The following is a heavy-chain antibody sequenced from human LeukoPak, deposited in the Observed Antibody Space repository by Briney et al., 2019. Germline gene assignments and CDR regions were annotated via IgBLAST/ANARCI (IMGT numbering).Heavy chain of an antibody. CDR2: IKQDGSEK. Sequence: GGSLRLSCAAAGFTFSSYWMSWVRQAPGKGLEWVANIKQDGSEKYYVDSVKGRFTISRDNAKNSLYLQMNSLRAEDTAVYYCARGDYYDSSGYYYGYWGQGTLVTVSS. CDR3: ARGDYYDSSGYYYGY. J-gene: IGHJ4*02. CDR1: GFTFSSYW. V-gene: IGHV3-7*04. D-gene: IGHD3-22*01.